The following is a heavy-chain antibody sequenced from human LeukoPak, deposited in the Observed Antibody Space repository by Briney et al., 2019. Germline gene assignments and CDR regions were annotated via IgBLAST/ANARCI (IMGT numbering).Heavy chain of an antibody. CDR2: INIDGSRT. Sequence: PGGSLRLSCAASGFTFSSYWMSWVRQAPGKGLVWVSRINIDGSRTTYADSVRGRFTISRDNAKNTLYLQMNSLRAEDTAVYYCARPHLGYDSSSDYWGQGTLVTVSS. CDR3: ARPHLGYDSSSDY. V-gene: IGHV3-74*01. D-gene: IGHD3-22*01. J-gene: IGHJ4*02. CDR1: GFTFSSYW.